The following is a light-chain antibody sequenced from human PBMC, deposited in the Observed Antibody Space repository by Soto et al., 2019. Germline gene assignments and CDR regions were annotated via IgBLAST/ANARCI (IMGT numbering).Light chain of an antibody. CDR3: QQYKDWPHT. V-gene: IGKV3-11*01. CDR2: DAS. CDR1: QSVSSY. Sequence: EIVLTQSPATLSLSPGERATLSCRASQSVSSYLAWYQQKPGQAPRLLIYDASNWATGIPARFSGSGSGTDFTLTISSLEPEDFAVYYCQQYKDWPHTFGQGTKVDIK. J-gene: IGKJ1*01.